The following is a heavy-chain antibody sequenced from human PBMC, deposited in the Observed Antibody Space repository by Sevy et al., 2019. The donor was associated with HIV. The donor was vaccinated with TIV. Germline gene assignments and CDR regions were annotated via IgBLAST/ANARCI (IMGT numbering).Heavy chain of an antibody. D-gene: IGHD3-9*01. CDR3: ARGILTEADAFDI. V-gene: IGHV3-21*01. CDR1: GFTFSSYS. Sequence: GGSLRLSCAASGFTFSSYSMNWVRQAPGKGLEWVSSISSSSSYIYYADSVKGRFTISRDNAKNSLYLQMNSLRAEDTAVYYCARGILTEADAFDIWGQGTMVTVSS. CDR2: ISSSSSYI. J-gene: IGHJ3*02.